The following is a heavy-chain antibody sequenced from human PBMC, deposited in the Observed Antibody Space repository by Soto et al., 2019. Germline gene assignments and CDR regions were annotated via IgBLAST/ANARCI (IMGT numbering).Heavy chain of an antibody. V-gene: IGHV1-69*06. CDR2: IIPVFGTA. CDR1: GGTFSSSA. D-gene: IGHD6-25*01. CDR3: ARQRSERGKDV. Sequence: QVQLVQSGAEVKKPGSSVKVSCKASGGTFSSSAISWVRQAPGQGLEWMGAIIPVFGTAHYAQKFQGRVTITADKPTTTAYMELSRIRSEEAALYYAARQRSERGKDVWGQGTTVTVSS. J-gene: IGHJ6*02.